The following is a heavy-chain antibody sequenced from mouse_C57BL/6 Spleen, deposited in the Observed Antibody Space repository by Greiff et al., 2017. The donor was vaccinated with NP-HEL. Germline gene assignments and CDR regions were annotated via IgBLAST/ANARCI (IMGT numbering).Heavy chain of an antibody. CDR2: ISSGGSYT. CDR1: GFTFSSYG. D-gene: IGHD1-1*01. V-gene: IGHV5-6*01. Sequence: EVKVVESGGDLVKPGGSLKLSCAASGFTFSSYGMSWVRQTPDKRLEWVATISSGGSYTYYPDSVKGRFTISRDNAKNTLYLQMSSLKSEDTAMYYCARQRDYYGSSYGNYFDYWGQGTTLTVSS. CDR3: ARQRDYYGSSYGNYFDY. J-gene: IGHJ2*01.